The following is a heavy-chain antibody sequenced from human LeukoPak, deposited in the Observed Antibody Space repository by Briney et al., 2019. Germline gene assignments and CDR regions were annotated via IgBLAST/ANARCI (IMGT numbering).Heavy chain of an antibody. CDR3: ARIFGNSSGYYYWRHFDL. D-gene: IGHD3-22*01. J-gene: IGHJ2*01. Sequence: GGSLRLSCAASGFTFSSYWMSWVRQAPGKGLEWVADIKQDGSEKYYVHSVKGRFTISRDNAKNSLYLQMNSLRAEDTAVYYCARIFGNSSGYYYWRHFDLSAVAPSSLSPQ. V-gene: IGHV3-7*01. CDR2: IKQDGSEK. CDR1: GFTFSSYW.